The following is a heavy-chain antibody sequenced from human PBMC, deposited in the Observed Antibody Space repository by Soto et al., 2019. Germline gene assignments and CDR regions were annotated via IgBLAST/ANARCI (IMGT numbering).Heavy chain of an antibody. Sequence: SETLSLTCAVYGGFLSESYWTWIRQPPGKGLEWIGEINHVGGTNYNPSLKSRVTRSVDTSQNQFSLRRISVTAADTAMYFCVRIRYQLPSSVLWLDPWGQGTPVT. CDR2: INHVGGT. V-gene: IGHV4-34*01. CDR3: VRIRYQLPSSVLWLDP. CDR1: GGFLSESY. J-gene: IGHJ5*02. D-gene: IGHD3-16*01.